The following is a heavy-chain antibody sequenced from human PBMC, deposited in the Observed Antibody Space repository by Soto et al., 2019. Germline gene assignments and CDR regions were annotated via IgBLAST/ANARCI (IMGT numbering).Heavy chain of an antibody. CDR2: IYYSGST. Sequence: PSETRSRTWTVSGGSISSYYWSWIRQPPGKGLEWIGYIYYSGSTNYNPSLKSRVTISVDTSKNQFSLKLSSVTAADTAVYYCARGGYSYGLYYYYGMDVWGQGTTVTVSS. CDR3: ARGGYSYGLYYYYGMDV. V-gene: IGHV4-59*01. J-gene: IGHJ6*02. CDR1: GGSISSYY. D-gene: IGHD5-18*01.